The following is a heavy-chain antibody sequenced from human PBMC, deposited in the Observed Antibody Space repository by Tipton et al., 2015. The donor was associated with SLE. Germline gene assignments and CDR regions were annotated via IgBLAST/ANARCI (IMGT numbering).Heavy chain of an antibody. CDR2: IYYSGST. J-gene: IGHJ4*02. CDR1: GGSISSSSYY. V-gene: IGHV4-39*07. CDR3: ARSTTTMNLPRFDF. D-gene: IGHD4-17*01. Sequence: TLSLTCTVSGGSISSSSYYWGWIRQPPGKGLEWIGSIYYSGSTYYNPSLKSRVTISVDTSKNQFSLKLSSVTAADTAVYFCARSTTTMNLPRFDFWGLGTLVTVSS.